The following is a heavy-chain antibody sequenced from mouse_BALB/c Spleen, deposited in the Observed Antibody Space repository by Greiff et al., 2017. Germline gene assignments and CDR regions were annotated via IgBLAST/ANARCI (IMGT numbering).Heavy chain of an antibody. CDR3: ARSGTGEVDY. V-gene: IGHV1S81*02. Sequence: QVQLQQPGAELVKPGASVKLSCKASGYTFTSYWMHWVKQRPGQGLEWIGEINPSNGRTNYNEKFKSKATLTVDKSSSTAYMQLSSLTSEDSAVYYCARSGTGEVDYWGQGTTLTVSS. CDR1: GYTFTSYW. D-gene: IGHD4-1*01. CDR2: INPSNGRT. J-gene: IGHJ2*01.